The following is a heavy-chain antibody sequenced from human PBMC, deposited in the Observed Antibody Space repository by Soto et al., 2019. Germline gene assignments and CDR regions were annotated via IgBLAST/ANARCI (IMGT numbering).Heavy chain of an antibody. CDR2: ISSSSSTI. V-gene: IGHV3-48*01. CDR1: GFTFSSYS. D-gene: IGHD6-6*01. J-gene: IGHJ4*02. CDR3: ARGGIYFIAAPDY. Sequence: GGSLRLSCAASGFTFSSYSMNWVRQAPGKGLEWVSYISSSSSTIYYADSVKGRFTISRDNAKNSLYLQMNSLRAEDTAVYYCARGGIYFIAAPDYWGQGTLVTVSS.